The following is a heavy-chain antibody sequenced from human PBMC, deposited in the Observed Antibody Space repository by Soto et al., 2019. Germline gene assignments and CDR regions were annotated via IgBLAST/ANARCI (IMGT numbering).Heavy chain of an antibody. V-gene: IGHV1-69*01. CDR3: ARSQGGSSSLDIYYYYYYGMDV. CDR1: GGTFSSYA. J-gene: IGHJ6*02. CDR2: IIPIFGTA. Sequence: QVQLVQSGDEVKTPGASVKVSCKAPGGTFSSYAISWVRQAPGQGLEWMGGIIPIFGTAKYAQKFQGRVTITADESTSTGYMELSSLRSEDTAVYYCARSQGGSSSLDIYYYYYYGMDVWGQGTTVTVSS. D-gene: IGHD2-15*01.